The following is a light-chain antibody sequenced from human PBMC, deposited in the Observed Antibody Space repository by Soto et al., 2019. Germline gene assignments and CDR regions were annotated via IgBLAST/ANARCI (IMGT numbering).Light chain of an antibody. J-gene: IGKJ3*01. CDR1: QSVTSNY. CDR2: AAS. CDR3: QQYGTSRVT. Sequence: EVVLTQSPGTVSLSPGERATLSCRASQSVTSNYLAWYQQKPGQAPRLLIYAASSRATGIPDRFSGSGSGTDFTLSISRLEPEDFAVYYCQQYGTSRVTFGPGTKVDIK. V-gene: IGKV3-20*01.